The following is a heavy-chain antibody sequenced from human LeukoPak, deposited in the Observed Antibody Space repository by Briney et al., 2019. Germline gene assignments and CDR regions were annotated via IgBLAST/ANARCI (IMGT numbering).Heavy chain of an antibody. Sequence: PGGSLRLSCAASGFTFTSYNMNWVRQAPGKGLEWVSYISTSGGTIYYADSVKGRFTISRDNAKTSLYLQMSSLRADDTAVYYCARDKDTLDFWGQGTLVTVSS. CDR3: ARDKDTLDF. V-gene: IGHV3-48*04. J-gene: IGHJ4*02. CDR1: GFTFTSYN. CDR2: ISTSGGTI.